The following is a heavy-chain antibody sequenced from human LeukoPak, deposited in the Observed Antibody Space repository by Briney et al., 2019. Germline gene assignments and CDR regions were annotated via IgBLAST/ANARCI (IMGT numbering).Heavy chain of an antibody. J-gene: IGHJ4*01. Sequence: ASVKVSCRASGYIFTTYFMHWVRQDPGQGLEWMGFINPSGGTTGYSQKFQVRVTMTRDTSTSKVYMALSSLRSEDTAVYYCARVRGHGDMIDYWGQGTLVTVSS. V-gene: IGHV1-46*01. CDR2: INPSGGTT. CDR3: ARVRGHGDMIDY. D-gene: IGHD3-10*01. CDR1: GYIFTTYF.